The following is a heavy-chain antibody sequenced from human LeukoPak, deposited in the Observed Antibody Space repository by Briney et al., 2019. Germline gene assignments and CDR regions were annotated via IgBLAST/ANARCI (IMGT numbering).Heavy chain of an antibody. J-gene: IGHJ4*02. Sequence: SETLSLTCTVSGGSISSSRYYWGWIRQPPGKGLEWIGSMYYSGSTYYNPSLKSRVTISVDTSKNQFSLKLSSVTAADTAVYYCASLRDGYNFDYWGQGTLVTVSS. V-gene: IGHV4-39*01. CDR1: GGSISSSRYY. D-gene: IGHD5-24*01. CDR2: MYYSGST. CDR3: ASLRDGYNFDY.